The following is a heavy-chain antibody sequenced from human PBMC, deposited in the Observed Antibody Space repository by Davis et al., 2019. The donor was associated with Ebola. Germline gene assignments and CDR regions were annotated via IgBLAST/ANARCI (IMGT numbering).Heavy chain of an antibody. CDR1: GFVFGDSA. CDR3: ATDSLRYGGYEKH. V-gene: IGHV3-30*04. Sequence: GGSLRLSCEASGFVFGDSAMHWVRQARGKGLEWVAVISYDGNLKYYADSVKGRFTISRDNSNNILFLQLNALRPEDAALYYCATDSLRYGGYEKHWGQGTLVTVSS. CDR2: ISYDGNLK. D-gene: IGHD5-12*01. J-gene: IGHJ4*02.